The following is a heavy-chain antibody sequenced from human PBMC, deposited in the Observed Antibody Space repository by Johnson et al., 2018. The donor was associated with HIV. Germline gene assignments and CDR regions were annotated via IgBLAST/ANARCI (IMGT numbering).Heavy chain of an antibody. Sequence: QVQLVESGGGLVQPGGSLRLSCAASGFTFSSYGMHWVRQAPGKGLEWVAFIRYDGSNKYYADSVKGRFTISRDNSKNTLYLQMNSLRAEDTAVYYCAREPPVDVATHDAFDIWGQGTMVTVSS. CDR3: AREPPVDVATHDAFDI. D-gene: IGHD5-12*01. J-gene: IGHJ3*02. CDR1: GFTFSSYG. CDR2: IRYDGSNK. V-gene: IGHV3-30*02.